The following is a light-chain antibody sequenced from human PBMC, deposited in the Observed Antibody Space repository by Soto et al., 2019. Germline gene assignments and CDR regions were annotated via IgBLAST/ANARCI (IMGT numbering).Light chain of an antibody. CDR2: GAS. CDR3: QQYNNWPPK. J-gene: IGKJ1*01. CDR1: QSVGSN. V-gene: IGKV3-15*01. Sequence: EIVMTQSPATLSLSPGDRVTLPCRASQSVGSNLAWYQQKPGQFPRLLMYGASTRATGAPARFSGSGSGTEFTLTISSLQSEDFALYYCQQYNNWPPKFGQGTKVDIK.